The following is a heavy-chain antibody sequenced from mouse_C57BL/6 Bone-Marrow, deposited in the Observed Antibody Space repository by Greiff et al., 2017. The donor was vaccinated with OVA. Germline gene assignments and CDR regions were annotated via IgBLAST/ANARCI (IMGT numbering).Heavy chain of an antibody. J-gene: IGHJ4*01. V-gene: IGHV1-59*01. CDR1: GYTFPSYW. Sequence: QVQLQQPGAELVRPGTSVKLSCKASGYTFPSYWMHWVTQRPGQGLEWIGVIDPSDSYTNYNQKFKGKATLTVDTSSSTAYMQLSSLTSEDSAVYYCAKEDYDYLYYAMDYWGQGTSVTVSS. CDR2: IDPSDSYT. D-gene: IGHD2-4*01. CDR3: AKEDYDYLYYAMDY.